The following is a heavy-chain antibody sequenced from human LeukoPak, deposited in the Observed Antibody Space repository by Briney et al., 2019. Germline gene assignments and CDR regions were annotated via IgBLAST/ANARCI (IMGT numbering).Heavy chain of an antibody. Sequence: GASVKVSCKASGYTFTSYGISWVRQAPGQGLEWMGWISAYNGNTNYAQKLQGRVTMTTDTSTSTAYMELRSLRSDDTAVYYCARDAGIYDSSGYYPRDYWGQGTLVTVSS. CDR1: GYTFTSYG. J-gene: IGHJ4*02. CDR3: ARDAGIYDSSGYYPRDY. CDR2: ISAYNGNT. D-gene: IGHD3-22*01. V-gene: IGHV1-18*01.